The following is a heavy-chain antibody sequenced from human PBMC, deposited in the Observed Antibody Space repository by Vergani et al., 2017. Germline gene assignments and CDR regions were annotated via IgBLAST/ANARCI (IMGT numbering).Heavy chain of an antibody. CDR3: ARHSTVEWLVKLGWIDP. J-gene: IGHJ5*02. CDR1: GAPIRSSNYY. CDR2: IYYSGST. Sequence: QLQLQESGPGLVKPSATLSLTFSVSGAPIRSSNYYWGWIRQPPGKGREWIASIYYSGSTYYKPSLKSRVTISVDTSKNQFSLKLSYVTAADTAVYFCARHSTVEWLVKLGWIDPGGQGILVTVSS. V-gene: IGHV4-39*01. D-gene: IGHD6-19*01.